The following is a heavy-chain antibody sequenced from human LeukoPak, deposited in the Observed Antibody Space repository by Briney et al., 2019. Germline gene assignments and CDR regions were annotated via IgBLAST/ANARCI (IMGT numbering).Heavy chain of an antibody. CDR2: ISGSGGST. V-gene: IGHV3-23*01. Sequence: PGGSLRLSCAASGFTFSSYAMSWVRQAPGKGLEWVSAISGSGGSTYYADSVKGRFTISRDNSKNTLYLQMNSLRAEDTAVYYCAKDYSCYYGSGSYFDYWGQGTLVTVSS. CDR3: AKDYSCYYGSGSYFDY. J-gene: IGHJ4*02. D-gene: IGHD3-10*01. CDR1: GFTFSSYA.